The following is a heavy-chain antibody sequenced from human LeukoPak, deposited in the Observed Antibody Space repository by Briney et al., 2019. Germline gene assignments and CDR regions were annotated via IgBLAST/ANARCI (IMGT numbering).Heavy chain of an antibody. J-gene: IGHJ4*02. CDR1: GFTFDDYG. V-gene: IGHV3-20*04. CDR2: INWDGGSR. Sequence: GGSLRLSCAASGFTFDDYGMNWVRQAPGKGLKWVSGINWDGGSRGNADSVKGRFTISRDNAKNALYLQMNSLRAEDTALYYCARVLAVAGTWGYFDYWGQGTLVTVSS. CDR3: ARVLAVAGTWGYFDY. D-gene: IGHD6-19*01.